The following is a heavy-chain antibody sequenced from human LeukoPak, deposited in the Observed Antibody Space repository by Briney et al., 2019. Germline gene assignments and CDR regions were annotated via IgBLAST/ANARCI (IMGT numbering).Heavy chain of an antibody. V-gene: IGHV3-23*01. CDR1: GFTFSSYA. J-gene: IGHJ3*02. Sequence: GGSLRLSCAASGFTFSSYAMSWVRQAPGKGLEWVSAISGSGDSTHYADSVKGRFTISRDNSKNTLYLQMNSLRAEDTAVYYCARGTGRSSGWYGGDAFDIWGQGTMVTVSS. D-gene: IGHD6-19*01. CDR2: ISGSGDST. CDR3: ARGTGRSSGWYGGDAFDI.